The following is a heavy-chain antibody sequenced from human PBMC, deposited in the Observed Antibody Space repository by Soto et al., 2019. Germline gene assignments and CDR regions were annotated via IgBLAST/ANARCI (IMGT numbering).Heavy chain of an antibody. Sequence: PGGSLRLSCAASGFTFSSYWMSWVRQSPGKGLEWVANIKQDGSEKNYEGSVKGRFTISRDNAKNSLFLQMNSLRAEDTAVYFCVRQLRNGDHDYWGQGTLVTVSS. J-gene: IGHJ4*02. V-gene: IGHV3-7*03. CDR1: GFTFSSYW. CDR2: IKQDGSEK. CDR3: VRQLRNGDHDY. D-gene: IGHD4-17*01.